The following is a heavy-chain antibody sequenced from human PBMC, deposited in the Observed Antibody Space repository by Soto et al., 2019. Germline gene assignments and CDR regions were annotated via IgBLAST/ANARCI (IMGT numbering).Heavy chain of an antibody. D-gene: IGHD6-6*01. CDR3: VSSNIGGLPG. J-gene: IGHJ3*01. CDR2: INQDESEK. Sequence: EVQLVESGGGLVQPGGSLRLSCAASGFTFRTYWMAWVRQAPGKGLEWVANINQDESEKHYVDSVKGRFTISRDNAKSSLYLQMISLRAEDTAVYYCVSSNIGGLPGGGQGTMVTVSS. CDR1: GFTFRTYW. V-gene: IGHV3-7*01.